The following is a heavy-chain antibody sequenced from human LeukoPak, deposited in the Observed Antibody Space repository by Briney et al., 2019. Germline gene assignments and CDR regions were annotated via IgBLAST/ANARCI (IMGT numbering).Heavy chain of an antibody. J-gene: IGHJ5*02. CDR2: IFYSGDT. Sequence: SETLSPTCNGSGASIRSHFWSWLRQSPGKGLEYIGYIFYSGDTDYNASLTSRATISLDTPKNQISLNLASVTAADTAVYYCARGSGSPRFDPWSQGTLVTVSS. CDR1: GASIRSHF. D-gene: IGHD1-26*01. CDR3: ARGSGSPRFDP. V-gene: IGHV4-59*11.